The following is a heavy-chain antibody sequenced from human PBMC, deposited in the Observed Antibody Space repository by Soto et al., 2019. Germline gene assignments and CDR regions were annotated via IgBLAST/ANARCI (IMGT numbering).Heavy chain of an antibody. CDR2: IKGDGSEK. J-gene: IGHJ6*02. V-gene: IGHV3-7*01. CDR3: GRDEVRNGVGA. Sequence: AGGSLRLSCVASGFTFSSFWMSWVRQAPGKGLEWVANIKGDGSEKRYVDSVKGRLTISRDNAKNSVYLQMNSLRVEDTALYYCGRDEVRNGVGAWGLGATVTVSS. CDR1: GFTFSSFW.